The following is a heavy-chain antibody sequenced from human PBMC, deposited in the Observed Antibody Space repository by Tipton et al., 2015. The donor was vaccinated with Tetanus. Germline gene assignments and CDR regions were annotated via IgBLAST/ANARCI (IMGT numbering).Heavy chain of an antibody. Sequence: TLSLTCTVSGGSVSSGSYYWSWIRQPPGKGLEWIGYIYYSGSTNYNPSLESRVTISVDTSKNQFSLKLRSVTAADTAVYYCARLYSYGSLYWFDPWGQGTLATVSS. CDR1: GGSVSSGSYY. D-gene: IGHD5-18*01. J-gene: IGHJ5*02. CDR3: ARLYSYGSLYWFDP. CDR2: IYYSGST. V-gene: IGHV4-61*01.